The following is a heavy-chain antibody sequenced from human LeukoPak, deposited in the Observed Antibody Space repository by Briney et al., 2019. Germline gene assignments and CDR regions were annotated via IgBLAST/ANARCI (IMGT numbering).Heavy chain of an antibody. D-gene: IGHD5-18*01. CDR2: ISSSSTYM. Sequence: GGSLRLSCAASGFTFSGYSMNWVRQAPGKGLEWVSSISSSSTYMYYADSLKGRSTISRDNAKNSLYLQMNSLRAEDTAVYYCARERGYSYGYGDYWGQGTLVTVSS. CDR1: GFTFSGYS. CDR3: ARERGYSYGYGDY. V-gene: IGHV3-21*01. J-gene: IGHJ4*02.